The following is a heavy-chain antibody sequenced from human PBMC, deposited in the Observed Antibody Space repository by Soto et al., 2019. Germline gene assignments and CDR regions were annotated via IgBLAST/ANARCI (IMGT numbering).Heavy chain of an antibody. CDR2: ISWNSGSI. V-gene: IGHV3-9*01. CDR1: GFTFDDYV. CDR3: AKDNGS. J-gene: IGHJ4*02. Sequence: EVQLVESGGGLVQPGRSLRLSCAASGFTFDDYVMHWVRQAPGKGLEWVSGISWNSGSIGYADSVKGRFTISRDNAKNSLYLQMNSLRAEDTALYYCAKDNGSWGQGTLVTVSS.